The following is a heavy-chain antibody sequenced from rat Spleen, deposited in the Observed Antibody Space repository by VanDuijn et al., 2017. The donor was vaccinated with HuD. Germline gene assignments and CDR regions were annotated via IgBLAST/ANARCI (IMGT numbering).Heavy chain of an antibody. CDR1: GFTFDDYY. J-gene: IGHJ2*01. D-gene: IGHD1-9*01. Sequence: EVQLVESGGGLVQPGRSMKLSCAASGFTFDDYYMAWVRQAPKKGLEWVASINYEGSNTYYGESVKGRFTISRDNAKSTLSLQMDSLRSEDTATYYCARRHYGYTDYFDYWGQGVMVTVSS. CDR2: INYEGSNT. V-gene: IGHV5-22*01. CDR3: ARRHYGYTDYFDY.